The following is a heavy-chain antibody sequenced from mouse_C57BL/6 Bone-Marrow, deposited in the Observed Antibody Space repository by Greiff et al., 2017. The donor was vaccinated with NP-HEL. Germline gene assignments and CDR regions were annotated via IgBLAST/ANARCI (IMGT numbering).Heavy chain of an antibody. CDR2: IYPRSGNT. J-gene: IGHJ3*01. CDR1: GYTFTSYG. D-gene: IGHD2-5*01. CDR3: ARGVYYSNFVAY. Sequence: QVQLKESGAELARPGASVKLSCKASGYTFTSYGISWVKQRTGQGLEWIGEIYPRSGNTYYNEKFKGKATLTADKSSSTAYMELRSLTSEDSAVYFCARGVYYSNFVAYWGQGTLVTVSA. V-gene: IGHV1-81*01.